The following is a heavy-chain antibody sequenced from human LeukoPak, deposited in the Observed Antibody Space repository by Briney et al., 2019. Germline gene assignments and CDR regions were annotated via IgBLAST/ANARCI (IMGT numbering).Heavy chain of an antibody. CDR1: GGSISSYY. D-gene: IGHD3-10*01. CDR2: IYTSGST. Sequence: SETLSLTCTVSGGSISSYYWGWIRQPAGKGLEWIGRIYTSGSTNYNPSLKSRVTMSVDTSKSQFSLSLSSVTTADTAVYFCAKAAKYYYGSETYYYFDYWGQGILVTVSS. CDR3: AKAAKYYYGSETYYYFDY. V-gene: IGHV4-4*07. J-gene: IGHJ4*02.